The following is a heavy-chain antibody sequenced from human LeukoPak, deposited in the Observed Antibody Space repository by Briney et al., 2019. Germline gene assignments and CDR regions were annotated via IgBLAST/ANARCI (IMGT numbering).Heavy chain of an antibody. CDR1: GGSFSGYS. CDR3: ARRPNWGSGHGFDP. J-gene: IGHJ5*02. D-gene: IGHD6-25*01. V-gene: IGHV4-34*01. Sequence: SETLSLTCAVYGGSFSGYSWSWIRQPPGKGLEWIGEINHSGSGNYNPSLKSRVTISVDTSKNQFSLKLTSLTAADAAVYYCARRPNWGSGHGFDPWGQGTLVTVSS. CDR2: INHSGSG.